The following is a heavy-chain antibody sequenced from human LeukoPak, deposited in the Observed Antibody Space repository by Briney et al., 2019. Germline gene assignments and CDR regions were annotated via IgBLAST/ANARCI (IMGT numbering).Heavy chain of an antibody. CDR3: ARDILTGYYSDYFDY. CDR2: ISAYNGNT. CDR1: GYTFTSYG. V-gene: IGHV1-18*01. J-gene: IGHJ4*02. Sequence: ASVKVSCKASGYTFTSYGISWVRQAPGQELEWMGWISAYNGNTNYAQKLQGRVTMTTDTSTSTAYMELRSLRSDDTAVYYCARDILTGYYSDYFDYWGQGTLVTVSS. D-gene: IGHD3-9*01.